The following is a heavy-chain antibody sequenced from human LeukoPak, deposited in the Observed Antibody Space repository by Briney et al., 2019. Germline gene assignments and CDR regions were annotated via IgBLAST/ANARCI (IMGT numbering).Heavy chain of an antibody. CDR2: IDRSGGTT. J-gene: IGHJ4*02. V-gene: IGHV3-11*01. CDR3: ARGHYGLDN. D-gene: IGHD4-17*01. Sequence: PGGSLILSCAASGFTFSDHYMSWIRQAPGKGLEWVSWIDRSGGTTYSADSVKGRFTISRDNAKNSLYLQMNSLRSEDTAVYFCARGHYGLDNWGQGTLVTVSS. CDR1: GFTFSDHY.